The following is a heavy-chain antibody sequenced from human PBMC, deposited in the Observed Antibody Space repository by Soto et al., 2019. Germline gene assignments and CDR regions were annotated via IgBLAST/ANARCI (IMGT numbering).Heavy chain of an antibody. CDR3: ARVGVTYYYDSSGYRPPFHYGMDV. CDR2: IIPIFGTA. CDR1: GGTFSSYA. V-gene: IGHV1-69*06. D-gene: IGHD3-22*01. J-gene: IGHJ6*02. Sequence: GASVKVSCKASGGTFSSYAISWVRQAPGQGLEWMGGIIPIFGTANYAQKFQGRVTITADKSTSTAYMELSSLRSEDTAVYYCARVGVTYYYDSSGYRPPFHYGMDVWGQGTTVTVSS.